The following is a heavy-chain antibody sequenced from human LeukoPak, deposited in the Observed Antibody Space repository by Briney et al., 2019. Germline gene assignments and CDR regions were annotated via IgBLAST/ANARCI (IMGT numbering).Heavy chain of an antibody. CDR2: SYYRGGT. D-gene: IGHD3-16*01. CDR3: ARGIKAWGTRGSYFDY. V-gene: IGHV4-59*11. Sequence: KTSETMSLTCTVSGGSISPHYWSWVRQPPGKGLEWIGYSYYRGGTTYSPSLKSRVTISVDTSKNQFSLKLSSVTAADTAVYYCARGIKAWGTRGSYFDYWGQGTLVTVSS. J-gene: IGHJ4*02. CDR1: GGSISPHY.